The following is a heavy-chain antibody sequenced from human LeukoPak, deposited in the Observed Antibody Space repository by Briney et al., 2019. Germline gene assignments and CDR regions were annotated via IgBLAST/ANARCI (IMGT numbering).Heavy chain of an antibody. J-gene: IGHJ4*02. CDR2: ISSSGNTK. Sequence: GSLRLPCSASGFTFSGYYMSWIRQAPAKGLEGVSYISSSGNTKYYAGSVKGRFTISRDNTKNSLSLQMNSLRAEDTAVYYCARDGGSAWFFRYWGQGTLVTVSS. D-gene: IGHD6-19*01. CDR3: ARDGGSAWFFRY. CDR1: GFTFSGYY. V-gene: IGHV3-11*04.